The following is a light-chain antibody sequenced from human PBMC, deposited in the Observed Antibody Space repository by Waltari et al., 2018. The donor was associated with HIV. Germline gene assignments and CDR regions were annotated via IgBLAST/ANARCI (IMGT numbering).Light chain of an antibody. CDR3: TSYTSSSTGV. Sequence: QSALTQSASVSGSPGQSITISCTGTSSDVGGYNYVSWYQQHPGKAPKFMIYEVSNRPSGVSKRFSGSKSGNTASLTISGLQAEDEADYYCTSYTSSSTGVFGTGTKVTVL. CDR1: SSDVGGYNY. V-gene: IGLV2-14*01. CDR2: EVS. J-gene: IGLJ1*01.